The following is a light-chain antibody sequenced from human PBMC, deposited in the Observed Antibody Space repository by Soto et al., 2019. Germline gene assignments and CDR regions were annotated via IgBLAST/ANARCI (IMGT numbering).Light chain of an antibody. V-gene: IGLV1-40*01. CDR1: SSNIGAGYV. CDR3: QSYDSSWV. J-gene: IGLJ3*02. CDR2: GNS. Sequence: QSVLTQPPSVSGAPGQRVTISCTGSSSNIGAGYVVHWYQQLPGTAPKLLIYGNSNRPSGVPDRFSGSKSGTSASLAITGLQAEDEADYYCQSYDSSWVFGGGTKLTVL.